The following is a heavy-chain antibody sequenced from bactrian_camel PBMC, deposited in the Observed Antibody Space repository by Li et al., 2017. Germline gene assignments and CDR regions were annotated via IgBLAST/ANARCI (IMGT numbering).Heavy chain of an antibody. Sequence: HVQLVESGGGSVQPGGSLRLSCTSSTDMLSNYCMGWFRQAPGKRREGVAQIDTDSSTAYPNSDLQTRFTASRDNAKNTLHLLMNNLKPEDTAMYYCAADLFRVTACGAGYDPDFPYRGRGTQVTVS. CDR3: AADLFRVTACGAGYDPDFPY. CDR2: IDTDSST. CDR1: TDMLSNYC. D-gene: IGHD5*01. J-gene: IGHJ6*01. V-gene: IGHV3S53*01.